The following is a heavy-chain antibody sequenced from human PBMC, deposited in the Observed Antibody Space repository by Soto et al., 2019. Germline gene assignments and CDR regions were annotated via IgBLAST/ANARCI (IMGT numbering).Heavy chain of an antibody. V-gene: IGHV5-10-1*01. CDR1: GYSFTSYW. Sequence: GESLKISCKGSGYSFTSYWISWVRQMPGKGLEWMGRIDPSDSYTNYSPSFQGHVTISADKSISTAYLQWSSLKASDTAMYYCAKDSSSRGYYYYGMDVWGQGTTVTVSS. CDR3: AKDSSSRGYYYYGMDV. D-gene: IGHD6-6*01. J-gene: IGHJ6*02. CDR2: IDPSDSYT.